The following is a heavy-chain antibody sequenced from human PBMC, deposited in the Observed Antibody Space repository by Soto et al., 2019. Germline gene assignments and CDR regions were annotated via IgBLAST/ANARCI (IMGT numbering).Heavy chain of an antibody. CDR1: GFTFSSYA. CDR3: AKYAYCSSTSCSYYFDY. D-gene: IGHD2-2*01. J-gene: IGHJ4*02. Sequence: GGSLRLSCAASGFTFSSYAMSWVRQAPGKGLEWVSAISGSGGSTYYADSVKGRFTISRDNSKNTLYLQMNSLRAEDTAVYYCAKYAYCSSTSCSYYFDYWGQGTLVTVSS. CDR2: ISGSGGST. V-gene: IGHV3-23*01.